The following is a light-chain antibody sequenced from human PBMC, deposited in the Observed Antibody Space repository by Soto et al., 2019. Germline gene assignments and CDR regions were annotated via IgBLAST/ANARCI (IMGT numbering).Light chain of an antibody. J-gene: IGKJ3*01. CDR1: QGIANF. Sequence: IQLTQSPSSLSASVGDRVTISCRASQGIANFLAWYQQKPGKAPKLLIYGASTLQSGVPSRFSGSGSGTDFTLTISRQQPEDFSTYYCQQLNSFPIPFGPGTKVDIK. CDR2: GAS. CDR3: QQLNSFPIP. V-gene: IGKV1-9*01.